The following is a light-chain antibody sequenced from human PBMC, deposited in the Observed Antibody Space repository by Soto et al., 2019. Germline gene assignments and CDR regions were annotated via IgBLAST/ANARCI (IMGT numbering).Light chain of an antibody. CDR3: QHAYIYPFT. Sequence: DLQMTQSPSSVSASAGARVTITCRASQGVSTRLAWYLECPGKGPKRLIYAASSLQSGVPARISSSGSGTDFSLAISSLRPEDFGTYYCQHAYIYPFTFGQGTKLEMK. V-gene: IGKV1-12*01. CDR1: QGVSTR. CDR2: AAS. J-gene: IGKJ2*01.